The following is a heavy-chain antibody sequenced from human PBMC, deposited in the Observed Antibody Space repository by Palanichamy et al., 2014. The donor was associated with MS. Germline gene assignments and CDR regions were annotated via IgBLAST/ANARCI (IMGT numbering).Heavy chain of an antibody. J-gene: IGHJ4*02. CDR1: GDSISTGGHY. CDR2: IYYSGTT. Sequence: QVQLQESGPGLVRPSQTLSLTCTVSGDSISTGGHYWTWIRQHPGKGLEWIGNIYYSGTTFYNPSLKSRLTISVDTSKNQFSLKLNSMTAADTAIYFCARGMAAAGTFDYWGQGTLVTVSS. V-gene: IGHV4-31*03. D-gene: IGHD6-13*01. CDR3: ARGMAAAGTFDY.